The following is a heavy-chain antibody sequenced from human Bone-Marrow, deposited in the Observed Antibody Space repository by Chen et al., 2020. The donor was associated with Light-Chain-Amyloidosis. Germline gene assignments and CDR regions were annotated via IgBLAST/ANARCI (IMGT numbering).Heavy chain of an antibody. V-gene: IGHV4-31*02. CDR1: SSGGYF. Sequence: SSGGYFWSWIRQHPGKGLEWIGYIYYTGNTYYNPSLKSRVTISLDKSKNQFSLKLSSVTVADTAVYYCARDQGFLERGHFDYWGQGTRVTVSS. D-gene: IGHD3-3*01. J-gene: IGHJ4*02. CDR2: IYYTGNT. CDR3: ARDQGFLERGHFDY.